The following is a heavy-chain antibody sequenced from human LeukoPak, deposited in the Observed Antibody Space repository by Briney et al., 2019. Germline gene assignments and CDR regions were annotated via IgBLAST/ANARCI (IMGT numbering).Heavy chain of an antibody. Sequence: SETLSLTCTVSGGSISSGSYYWSWIRQPAGKGLEWIVRIYTSGSTNYNPSLKSRVTISVDTSKNQFSLKLSSVTAADTAVYYCARVALEIDAFDIWGQGTMVTVSS. CDR2: IYTSGST. CDR1: GGSISSGSYY. D-gene: IGHD1-1*01. V-gene: IGHV4-61*02. CDR3: ARVALEIDAFDI. J-gene: IGHJ3*02.